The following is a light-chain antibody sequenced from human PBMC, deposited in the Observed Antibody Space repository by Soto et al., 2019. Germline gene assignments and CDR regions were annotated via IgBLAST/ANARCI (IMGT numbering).Light chain of an antibody. CDR3: SSYTSSSTYV. CDR1: SSDIGGYNY. CDR2: EVS. Sequence: QSVLTQPASVSGSPGQSSTISCTGTSSDIGGYNYVSWYQQHPGKAPKLMIYEVSNRPSGVSNRFPGSKSGNTASLTISGLQAEDEADYYCSSYTSSSTYVFGTGTKSPS. J-gene: IGLJ1*01. V-gene: IGLV2-14*01.